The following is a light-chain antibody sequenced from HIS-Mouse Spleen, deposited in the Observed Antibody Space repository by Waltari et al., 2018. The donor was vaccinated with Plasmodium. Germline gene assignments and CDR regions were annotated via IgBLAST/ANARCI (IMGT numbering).Light chain of an antibody. J-gene: IGLJ2*01. Sequence: ISCTGTSSDVGGYNYVSWYQQHPGKAPKLMIYEVSNRPSGVSNRFSGSKSGNTASLTISGLQAADEADYYCSSYTSSSTRVFGGGTKLTVL. CDR1: SSDVGGYNY. V-gene: IGLV2-14*01. CDR2: EVS. CDR3: SSYTSSSTRV.